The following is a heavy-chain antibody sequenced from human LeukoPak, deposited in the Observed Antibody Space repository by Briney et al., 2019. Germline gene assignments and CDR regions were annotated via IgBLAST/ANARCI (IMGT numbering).Heavy chain of an antibody. J-gene: IGHJ5*02. D-gene: IGHD2-8*01. V-gene: IGHV1-69*06. CDR2: ILPIFGTA. Sequence: SVKVSCKASGGTFSSYAISWVRQAPGHGLEWMGGILPIFGTANYAQKFQGRVTITADKSTSTAYMELSSLRSEDTAVYYCAREVVLMVYAIKYNWFDPWGQGTLVTVSS. CDR3: AREVVLMVYAIKYNWFDP. CDR1: GGTFSSYA.